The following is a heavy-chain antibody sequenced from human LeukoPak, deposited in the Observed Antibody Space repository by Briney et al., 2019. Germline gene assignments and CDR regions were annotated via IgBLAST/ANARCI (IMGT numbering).Heavy chain of an antibody. CDR1: GFTFSSYG. J-gene: IGHJ4*02. V-gene: IGHV3-30*02. Sequence: PGGSLRLSCAAFGFTFSSYGMHWVRQTPGKGLEWVAFIRHDGSYQQYADSMKGRFTVSRDNSKDMVYLQMNSLRTEDTAVNYCAKNRDSSDYPRDFDFWGQGTLVTVSS. CDR3: AKNRDSSDYPRDFDF. CDR2: IRHDGSYQ. D-gene: IGHD3-22*01.